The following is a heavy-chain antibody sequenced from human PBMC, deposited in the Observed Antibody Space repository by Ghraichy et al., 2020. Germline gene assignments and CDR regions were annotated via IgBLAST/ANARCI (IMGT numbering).Heavy chain of an antibody. Sequence: SGDSVSSNSAAWNWIRQSPSRGLEWLGRTYFRSKWFHEYAVAVKSRISVDPDTSKNQFSLRLNSVTPEDTAVYYCARDHYTSTWRDYYGMDVWGQGTTVTVSS. CDR2: TYFRSKWFH. D-gene: IGHD3-3*01. V-gene: IGHV6-1*01. CDR1: GDSVSSNSAA. CDR3: ARDHYTSTWRDYYGMDV. J-gene: IGHJ6*02.